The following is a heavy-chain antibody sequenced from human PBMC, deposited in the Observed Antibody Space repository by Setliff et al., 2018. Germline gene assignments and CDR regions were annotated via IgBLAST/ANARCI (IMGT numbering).Heavy chain of an antibody. Sequence: SETLSLTCTVSGGSISGASIRRYYWSWIRQPPGKGLEFIGYVYYSGTTNYDPSLKSRVTISVDTSKNQFSLKLSSVTAADTAIYYCARGGTYRYFDYWGQGTLVNVSS. CDR2: VYYSGTT. V-gene: IGHV4-61*01. J-gene: IGHJ4*02. CDR3: ARGGTYRYFDY. CDR1: GGSISGASIRRYY.